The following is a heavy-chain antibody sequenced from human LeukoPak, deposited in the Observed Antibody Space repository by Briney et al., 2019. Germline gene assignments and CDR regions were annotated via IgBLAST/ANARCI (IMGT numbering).Heavy chain of an antibody. D-gene: IGHD1-26*01. CDR1: GYTFTSYY. CDR2: INPSGGST. J-gene: IGHJ4*02. V-gene: IGHV1-46*01. Sequence: ASVKVSCKASGYTFTSYYMHWVRQAPGQGLEWMGIINPSGGSTSYAQKFQGRVTMTRDTSTSTVYMELSSLRSEDTAVYYCARVGGSGRRSGYFDYWGRGTLVTVSS. CDR3: ARVGGSGRRSGYFDY.